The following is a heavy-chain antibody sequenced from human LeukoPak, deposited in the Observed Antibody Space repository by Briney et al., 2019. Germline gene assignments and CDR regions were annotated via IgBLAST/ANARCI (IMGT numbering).Heavy chain of an antibody. CDR2: ISSTSAYK. V-gene: IGHV3-21*04. J-gene: IGHJ6*02. Sequence: GGSLRLSREASRFVFSSFCVLWVRHTPGRGLEWVSSISSTSAYKYYADLVRGRFTISRHNAKNSLYLQMDSLRAEDTAVYYCVRVVPAAMPYYYGMDGWGQGTTVTVSS. D-gene: IGHD2-2*01. CDR1: RFVFSSFC. CDR3: VRVVPAAMPYYYGMDG.